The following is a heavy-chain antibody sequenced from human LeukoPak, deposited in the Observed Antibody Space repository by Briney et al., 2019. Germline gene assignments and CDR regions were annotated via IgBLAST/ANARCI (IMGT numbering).Heavy chain of an antibody. V-gene: IGHV3-23*01. D-gene: IGHD2-2*01. CDR1: GFTFSSYA. CDR2: ISGSGGST. J-gene: IGHJ3*02. CDR3: ARDLRYCSSTSCYPGAFDI. Sequence: PGGSLRLSCVASGFTFSSYAMSWVRQAPGKGLEWVSAISGSGGSTYYADSVKGRFTISRDNSKNTLYLQMNSLRAEDTAVYYCARDLRYCSSTSCYPGAFDIWGQGTMVTVSS.